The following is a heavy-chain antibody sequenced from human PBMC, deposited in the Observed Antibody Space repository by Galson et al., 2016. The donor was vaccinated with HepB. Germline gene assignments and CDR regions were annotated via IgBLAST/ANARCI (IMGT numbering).Heavy chain of an antibody. Sequence: SLRLSCAASGIIFSSYGMHWVRQAPGKGPEWVAYIWYDGSNTYYADSVKGRFTISRDNSKNTLYLQMNNLRAEDTAVYYCSREIFATRTISYRCDPWGQGTLVIVSS. J-gene: IGHJ5*02. V-gene: IGHV3-33*01. D-gene: IGHD3-16*02. CDR3: SREIFATRTISYRCDP. CDR2: IWYDGSNT. CDR1: GIIFSSYG.